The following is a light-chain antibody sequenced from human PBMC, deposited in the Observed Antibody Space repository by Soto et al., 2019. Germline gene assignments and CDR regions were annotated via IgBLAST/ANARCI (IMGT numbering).Light chain of an antibody. CDR1: KSDIGVYDF. J-gene: IGLJ1*01. V-gene: IGLV2-8*01. Sequence: QSVVTQPPSASGSPGQSVTISCTGTKSDIGVYDFVSWYQHHPGKAPRLIIYVVVQRPSGVPDRFSGSKSGNTASLTVSGLQAADEADYFCKSYAGSNTYVFGSGTKVTVL. CDR3: KSYAGSNTYV. CDR2: VVV.